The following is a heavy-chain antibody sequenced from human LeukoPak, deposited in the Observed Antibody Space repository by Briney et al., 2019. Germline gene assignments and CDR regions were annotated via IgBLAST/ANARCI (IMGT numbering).Heavy chain of an antibody. J-gene: IGHJ4*02. D-gene: IGHD6-6*01. CDR1: GYSFTSYW. CDR2: IYPGDSDT. Sequence: GESLKISCKGSGYSFTSYWIGWVRQMPGKGLEWMGIIYPGDSDTRYSPSFQGQVTISADKSISTAYLQWSSLKASDTAMYYCARLLGLIAARLGPQQPFDYWGQGTLVTVSS. V-gene: IGHV5-51*01. CDR3: ARLLGLIAARLGPQQPFDY.